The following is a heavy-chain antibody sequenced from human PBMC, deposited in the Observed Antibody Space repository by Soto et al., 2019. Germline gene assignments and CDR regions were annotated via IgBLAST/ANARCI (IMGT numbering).Heavy chain of an antibody. CDR1: GSTFSNHI. J-gene: IGHJ4*02. D-gene: IGHD4-17*01. CDR3: AKDSPIGSTFSSHGDIDS. CDR2: IIPILDIT. V-gene: IGHV1-69*08. Sequence: QVQLVQSGAEVKKPGSSVKVSSKASGSTFSNHIITWVRQAPGQGLEWMGRIIPILDITNYAQKFQGRVTITADKSTTTAYMEVSSLSSEDTAMYYCAKDSPIGSTFSSHGDIDSWGQGTLVTVSS.